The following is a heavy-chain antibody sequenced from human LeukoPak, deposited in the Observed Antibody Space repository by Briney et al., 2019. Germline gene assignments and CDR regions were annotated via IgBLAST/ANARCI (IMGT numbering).Heavy chain of an antibody. CDR2: ISPGASDT. V-gene: IGHV5-51*01. J-gene: IGHJ4*02. CDR1: GYNFTIYW. Sequence: GESLKISCKGSGYNFTIYWIGWVRQMPGKGLEWVGIISPGASDTKYSPSFQGQVTISADKSISTAYLQWSSLKASDTAMYYCARGSQGLFDYWGQGTLVTVSS. CDR3: ARGSQGLFDY. D-gene: IGHD1-26*01.